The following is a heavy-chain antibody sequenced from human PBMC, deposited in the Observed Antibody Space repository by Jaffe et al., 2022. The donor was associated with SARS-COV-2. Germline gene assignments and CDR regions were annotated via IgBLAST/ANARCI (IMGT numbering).Heavy chain of an antibody. V-gene: IGHV3-7*01. CDR2: IKQDGSEK. D-gene: IGHD3-22*01. Sequence: EVQLVESGGGLVQPGGSLRLSCAASGFTFSSYWMSWVRQAPGKGLEWVANIKQDGSEKYYVDSVKGRFTISRDNAKNSLYLQMNSLRAEDTAVYYCARGWDYYDSSGYLEDAFDIWGQGTMVTVSS. CDR3: ARGWDYYDSSGYLEDAFDI. J-gene: IGHJ3*02. CDR1: GFTFSSYW.